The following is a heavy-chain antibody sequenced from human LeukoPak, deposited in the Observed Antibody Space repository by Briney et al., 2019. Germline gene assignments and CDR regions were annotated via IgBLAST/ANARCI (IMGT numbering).Heavy chain of an antibody. J-gene: IGHJ3*02. D-gene: IGHD3-9*01. V-gene: IGHV1-18*01. CDR2: ISAYNGNT. CDR1: GYTFTSYG. CDR3: ARDYSSPDILTNDAFDI. Sequence: ASVKVSCKASGYTFTSYGISWVRQAPGQGLEWMGWISAYNGNTNYAQKLQGRVTMTTDTSTSTAYMELRSLRSDDTAVYYCARDYSSPDILTNDAFDIWGQGTMVTVSS.